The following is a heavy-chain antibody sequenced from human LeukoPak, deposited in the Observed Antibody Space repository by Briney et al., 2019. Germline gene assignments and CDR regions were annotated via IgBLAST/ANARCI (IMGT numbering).Heavy chain of an antibody. CDR1: GFTFSSYA. CDR3: ARAYCSRTSCLGMAA. CDR2: ISYDETNK. V-gene: IGHV3-30-3*01. Sequence: GGSLRLSCAASGFTFSSYAMHWVRQAPGKGLEWVAAISYDETNKFYADSGKGGFTIARDNYKNTLLLQMDIMRAEEAAVYVVARAYCSRTSCLGMAAWGHGTTVTVSS. D-gene: IGHD2-2*01. J-gene: IGHJ6*02.